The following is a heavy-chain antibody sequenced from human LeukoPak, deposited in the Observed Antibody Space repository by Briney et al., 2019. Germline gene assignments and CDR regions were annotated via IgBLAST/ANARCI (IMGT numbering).Heavy chain of an antibody. J-gene: IGHJ4*02. CDR3: ARASMVRGVIAHFDY. V-gene: IGHV3-13*01. CDR2: IGTAGDT. D-gene: IGHD3-10*01. CDR1: GFTFSSYD. Sequence: PGGSMRLACAASGFTFSSYDMHWVRQATGKVLEWVSAIGTAGDTYYPGSVKGRFTISRENAKNSLYLQMNSLRAGDTAVYYCARASMVRGVIAHFDYWGQGTLVTVSS.